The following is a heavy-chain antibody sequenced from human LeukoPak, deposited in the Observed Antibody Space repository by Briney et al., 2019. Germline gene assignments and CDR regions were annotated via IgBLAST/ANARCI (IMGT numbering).Heavy chain of an antibody. J-gene: IGHJ3*02. CDR3: ARESYDILTGYYSGAFDI. V-gene: IGHV3-66*01. CDR2: IYSGGST. Sequence: GGSLRLSCAASGFTVSSNYMSWVRQAPGKGLEWVSVIYSGGSTYYADSVKGRITISRDNAKNTLYLQMNSLRAEDTAVYYRARESYDILTGYYSGAFDIWGQGTKVTVSS. CDR1: GFTVSSNY. D-gene: IGHD3-9*01.